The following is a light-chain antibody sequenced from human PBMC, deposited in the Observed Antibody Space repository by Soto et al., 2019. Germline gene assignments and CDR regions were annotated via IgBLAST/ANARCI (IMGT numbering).Light chain of an antibody. CDR1: QEISDW. V-gene: IGKV1-5*03. J-gene: IGKJ1*01. Sequence: DTQLTQSPSTLSASIGDRVTITCRASQEISDWLAWYQQRPGKAPKLLIYKASTLQSGVPLRFSGSGSGTEFTLTISSLQPDDFATYYCQQRTLGQGTKVEIK. CDR2: KAS. CDR3: QQRT.